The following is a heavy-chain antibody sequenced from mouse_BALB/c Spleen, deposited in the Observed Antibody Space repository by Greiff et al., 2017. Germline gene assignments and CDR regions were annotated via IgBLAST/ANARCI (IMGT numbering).Heavy chain of an antibody. CDR2: IDPANGNT. J-gene: IGHJ2*01. CDR3: ARDGYPSYYFDY. D-gene: IGHD2-3*01. Sequence: VQLQQSGAELVKPGASVKLSCTASGFNIKDTYMHWVKQRPEQGLEWIGRIDPANGNTKYDPKFQGKATITADTSSNTAYLQLSSLTSEDTAVYYCARDGYPSYYFDYWGQGTTLTVSS. CDR1: GFNIKDTY. V-gene: IGHV14-3*02.